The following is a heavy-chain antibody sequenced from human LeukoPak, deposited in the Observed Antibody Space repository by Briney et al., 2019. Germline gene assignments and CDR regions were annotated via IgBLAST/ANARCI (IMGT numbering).Heavy chain of an antibody. V-gene: IGHV3-48*03. CDR2: ISSSGITI. J-gene: IGHJ4*02. CDR1: GFTFRNHD. D-gene: IGHD6-13*01. CDR3: ARDLREQQLVLGLFDY. Sequence: GGSLRLSCAASGFTFRNHDLNWVRQAPGKGLEWVSYISSSGITIYYADSVKGRFTISRDNAKNSLYLQMNSLRAEDTAVYYCARDLREQQLVLGLFDYWGQGTLVTVSS.